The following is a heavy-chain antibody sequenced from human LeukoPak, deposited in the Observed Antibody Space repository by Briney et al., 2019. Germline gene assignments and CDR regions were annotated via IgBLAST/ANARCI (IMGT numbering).Heavy chain of an antibody. CDR1: GFTFSSHA. CDR2: ISGSGGTS. Sequence: GGSLRLSCAASGFTFSSHAMSWVRQAPGKGLEWVSGISGSGGTSYYADSVKGRFTISRDNSKNTLYLQMNSLRAEDTAVYYCARKSREYSSSTLTHYYYYYYMDVWGKGTTVTVSS. J-gene: IGHJ6*03. V-gene: IGHV3-23*01. CDR3: ARKSREYSSSTLTHYYYYYYMDV. D-gene: IGHD6-6*01.